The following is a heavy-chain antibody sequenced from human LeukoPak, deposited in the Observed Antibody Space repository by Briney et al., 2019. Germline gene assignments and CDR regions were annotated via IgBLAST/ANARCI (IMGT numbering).Heavy chain of an antibody. V-gene: IGHV4-34*01. J-gene: IGHJ4*02. D-gene: IGHD7-27*01. CDR2: INHSGST. CDR3: ASLNWGYAPPNDY. Sequence: SETLSLTCAVYGGSFSGYYWSWLRQPPGKGLEWIGGINHSGSTNYNPSLKSRVTISVDTSKNQFSLKLSSVTAADTAVYYCASLNWGYAPPNDYWGQGTLVTVSS. CDR1: GGSFSGYY.